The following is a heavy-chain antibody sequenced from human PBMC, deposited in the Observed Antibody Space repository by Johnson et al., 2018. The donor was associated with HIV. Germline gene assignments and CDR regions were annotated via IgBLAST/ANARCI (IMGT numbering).Heavy chain of an antibody. J-gene: IGHJ3*02. V-gene: IGHV3-11*01. Sequence: QMLLVESGGGLVQPGGSLRRSCAASGFSVSYNYMNWVRQAPGKGLEWISYISSSGSTIYYADSVKGRFTISRDNSKNSLYLQMNSLRAEDTAVYYCARDRNHYDFWSGYYYDAFDIWVQGTMVTVSS. CDR1: GFSVSYNY. CDR3: ARDRNHYDFWSGYYYDAFDI. D-gene: IGHD3-3*01. CDR2: ISSSGSTI.